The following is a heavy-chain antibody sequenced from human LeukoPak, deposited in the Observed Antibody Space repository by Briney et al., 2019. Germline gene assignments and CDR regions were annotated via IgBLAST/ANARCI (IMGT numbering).Heavy chain of an antibody. D-gene: IGHD6-19*01. Sequence: GGSLRLSCAVSGFTFSDYSMNWVRQAPGKGLEWVSSIGGTSKSIYYAASVRGRFTISRDNAKNSLYLQMNSLRAEDAALYYCAREGRQWLAEAFDIWGLGTMVTVSS. CDR2: IGGTSKSI. J-gene: IGHJ3*02. CDR3: AREGRQWLAEAFDI. CDR1: GFTFSDYS. V-gene: IGHV3-21*01.